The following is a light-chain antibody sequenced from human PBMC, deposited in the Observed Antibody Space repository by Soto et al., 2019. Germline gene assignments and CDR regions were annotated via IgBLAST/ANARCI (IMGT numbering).Light chain of an antibody. CDR3: QQYEAVVT. Sequence: IVLTQSPGALSWSPGARDTLSCRASQSVSSSYLAWYQQKPGQAPRLLIHGTSTRATGVPDRFSGSGSGTDFTLTISRLEPEDVAVYYCQQYEAVVTFGQGTKVDIK. CDR1: QSVSSSY. J-gene: IGKJ1*01. V-gene: IGKV3-20*01. CDR2: GTS.